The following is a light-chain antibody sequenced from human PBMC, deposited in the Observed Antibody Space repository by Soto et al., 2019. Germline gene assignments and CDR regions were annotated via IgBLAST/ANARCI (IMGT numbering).Light chain of an antibody. Sequence: VLTQSPATLSLSPGERATLSCRASQSVSIYLAWYQQKPGQAPRLLIYDASNRATGIPARFSGSGTVTNFNLTNESLEAEHFALYYGQQRINCPFTCGGGTEVEIK. CDR2: DAS. V-gene: IGKV3-11*01. CDR3: QQRINCPFT. CDR1: QSVSIY. J-gene: IGKJ4*01.